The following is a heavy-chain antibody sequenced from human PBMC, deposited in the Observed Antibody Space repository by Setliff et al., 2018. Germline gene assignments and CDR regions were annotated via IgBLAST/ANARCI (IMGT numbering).Heavy chain of an antibody. Sequence: PSETLSLTCTVSGGSVRSHYWSWIRLVPGKGLEWIRFIFYSGDTKSNPSLKSRVTMSVDTSKNQFSLKLTSVTAADTAVYYCARDRTYYGRYSMDVWGKGTTVTVSS. CDR1: GGSVRSHY. D-gene: IGHD3-10*01. CDR3: ARDRTYYGRYSMDV. J-gene: IGHJ6*03. CDR2: IFYSGDT. V-gene: IGHV4-59*02.